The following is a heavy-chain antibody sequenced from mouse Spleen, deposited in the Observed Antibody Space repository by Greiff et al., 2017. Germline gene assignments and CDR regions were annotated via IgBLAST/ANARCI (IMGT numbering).Heavy chain of an antibody. D-gene: IGHD2-10*01. CDR2: INPGSGGT. CDR3: ARAYSFAY. CDR1: GYAFTNYL. J-gene: IGHJ3*01. V-gene: IGHV1-54*01. Sequence: QVQLQQSGAELVRPGTSVKVSCKASGYAFTNYLIEWVKQRPGQGLEWIGVINPGSGGTNYNEKFKGKATLTADKSSSTAYMQLSSLTSEDSAVYFCARAYSFAYWGQGTLVTVSA.